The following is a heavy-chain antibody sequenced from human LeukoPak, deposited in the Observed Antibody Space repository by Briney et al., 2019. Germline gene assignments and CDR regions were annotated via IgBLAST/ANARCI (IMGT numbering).Heavy chain of an antibody. V-gene: IGHV3-48*01. J-gene: IGHJ4*02. Sequence: GGSLRLSCAASGFTFSSYSMNWVRQAPGKGLEWVSYISSSSSTIYYADSVKGRFTISRDNAKNSLYLQMNSLRAEDTAVYYCARQKLLRHTRTLDYWGQGTLVTVSS. CDR1: GFTFSSYS. CDR2: ISSSSSTI. CDR3: ARQKLLRHTRTLDY. D-gene: IGHD3-10*01.